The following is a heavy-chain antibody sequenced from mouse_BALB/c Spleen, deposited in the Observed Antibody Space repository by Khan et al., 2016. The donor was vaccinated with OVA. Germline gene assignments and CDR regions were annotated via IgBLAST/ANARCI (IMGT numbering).Heavy chain of an antibody. J-gene: IGHJ4*01. V-gene: IGHV1S137*01. CDR1: GYTFTDYA. CDR3: AREGDGYSAMNC. Sequence: QVQLKQPGAELVSPGVSVKFSCKGSGYTFTDYAMHWVKQSHAKSLEWIGVIRTYYGDASYNQKFKGKATMTVDKSSSTAYMELARLTSEDSAIYYCAREGDGYSAMNCWGQGTSVTVSS. CDR2: IRTYYGDA.